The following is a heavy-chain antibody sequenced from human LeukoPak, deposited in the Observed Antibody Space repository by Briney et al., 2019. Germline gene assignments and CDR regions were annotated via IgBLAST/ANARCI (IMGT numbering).Heavy chain of an antibody. CDR1: GFTFDDYA. V-gene: IGHV3-9*01. J-gene: IGHJ5*02. CDR2: ISWNSGSI. Sequence: SGGSLRLSCAAFGFTFDDYAMHWVRQAPGKGLEWVSGISWNSGSIGYADSVKGRFTISRDDAKNTVYLQMNNLRAEDTAVYYCVRGGPSTWSWGQGTLVTVSS. D-gene: IGHD2-15*01. CDR3: VRGGPSTWS.